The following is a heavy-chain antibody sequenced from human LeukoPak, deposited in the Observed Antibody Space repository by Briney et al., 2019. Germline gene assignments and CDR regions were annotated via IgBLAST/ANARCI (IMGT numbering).Heavy chain of an antibody. CDR3: AKDRGSRVPAATGDSSSRDDAFDI. V-gene: IGHV3-9*03. CDR1: GFTFDDYA. J-gene: IGHJ3*02. CDR2: ISWNSGSI. Sequence: GRSLRLSCAASGFTFDDYAMHWVRQAPGKGLEWVSGISWNSGSIGYADSVKGRFTISRDNAKNSLYLQMNSLRAEDMALYYCAKDRGSRVPAATGDSSSRDDAFDIWGQGTMVTVSS. D-gene: IGHD2-2*01.